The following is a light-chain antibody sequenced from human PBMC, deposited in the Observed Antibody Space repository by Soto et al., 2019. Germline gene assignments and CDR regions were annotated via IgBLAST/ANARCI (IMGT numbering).Light chain of an antibody. CDR2: DVS. V-gene: IGLV2-11*01. Sequence: SALTQPRSVSGSPGQSVTISCTGTSSDVCGYNYVSWYQQHPGKAPKLMIYDVSKRPSGVPDRFSGSKSGNTASLTISGLQAEDEADYYCSSYAGSYTYVFGTGTKVTVL. CDR1: SSDVCGYNY. CDR3: SSYAGSYTYV. J-gene: IGLJ1*01.